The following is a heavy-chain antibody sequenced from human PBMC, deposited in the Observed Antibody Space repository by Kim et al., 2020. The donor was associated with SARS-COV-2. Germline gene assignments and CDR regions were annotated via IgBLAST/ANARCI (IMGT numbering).Heavy chain of an antibody. CDR2: INPNSGGT. J-gene: IGHJ4*02. D-gene: IGHD3-10*01. V-gene: IGHV1-2*06. CDR1: GYTFTGYY. CDR3: ATGEWKGKPATDY. Sequence: ASVKVSCKASGYTFTGYYMHWVRQAPGQGLEWMGRINPNSGGTNYAQKFQGRVTMTRDTSISTAYMELSRLRSDDTAVYYCATGEWKGKPATDYWGQGTLVTVSS.